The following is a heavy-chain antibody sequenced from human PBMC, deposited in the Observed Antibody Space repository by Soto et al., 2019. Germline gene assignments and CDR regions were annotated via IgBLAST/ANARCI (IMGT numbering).Heavy chain of an antibody. Sequence: QVQLQESGPGLVKPSQTLSLTYTVSGGFISSGGYYWSWIRQHPGKGLEWIGYIYYSGSTYYNPSLKSRVTISVDTSKNQFSLKLSSVTAADTAVYYCARAPRRGGAFDIWGQGTMVTVSS. D-gene: IGHD3-10*01. V-gene: IGHV4-31*03. CDR1: GGFISSGGYY. J-gene: IGHJ3*02. CDR3: ARAPRRGGAFDI. CDR2: IYYSGST.